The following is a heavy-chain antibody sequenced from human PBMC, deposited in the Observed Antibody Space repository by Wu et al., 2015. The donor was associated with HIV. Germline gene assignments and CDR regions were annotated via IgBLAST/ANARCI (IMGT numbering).Heavy chain of an antibody. D-gene: IGHD3-22*01. CDR2: INPNSGGT. J-gene: IGHJ6*02. CDR3: ARDDSSGYWGRLVSDYYYGMDV. V-gene: IGHV1-2*02. CDR1: GYTFTGYY. Sequence: QVHLVQSGAEVKKPGASVKVSCKASGYTFTGYYMHWVRQAPGQGLEWMGWINPNSGGTNYAQKFQGRVTMTRDTSISTAYMELSRLRSEDTAVYYCARDDSSGYWGRLVSDYYYGMDVWGQGTTVTVSS.